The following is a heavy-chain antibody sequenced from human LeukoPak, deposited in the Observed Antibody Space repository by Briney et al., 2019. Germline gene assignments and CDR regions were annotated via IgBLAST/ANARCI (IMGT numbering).Heavy chain of an antibody. CDR2: ISTSSSYI. CDR3: ARDRTYGSGSYSFDS. J-gene: IGHJ4*02. D-gene: IGHD3-10*01. CDR1: GFTFSSYS. Sequence: GGSLRLSCAASGFTFSSYSMNWVRQAPGKGLEWVSSISTSSSYIYYADSVKGRFTISRDNAKNSLYLQMNSLRAEDTAVYYCARDRTYGSGSYSFDSWGQGTLVTVSS. V-gene: IGHV3-21*01.